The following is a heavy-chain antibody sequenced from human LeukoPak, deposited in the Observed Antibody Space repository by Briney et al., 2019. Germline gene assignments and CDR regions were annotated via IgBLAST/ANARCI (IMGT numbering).Heavy chain of an antibody. J-gene: IGHJ6*03. V-gene: IGHV1-8*01. CDR3: ATARPSTSGWYIWSYYYYYMDV. Sequence: GASVKVSCKASGYTFTSYDINWVRQATGQGLEWMGWMNPNSGNTGYAQKFQGRVTMTRNTSISTAYMELSSLRSEDTAVYYCATARPSTSGWYIWSYYYYYMDVWGKGTTVTISS. CDR1: GYTFTSYD. CDR2: MNPNSGNT. D-gene: IGHD6-19*01.